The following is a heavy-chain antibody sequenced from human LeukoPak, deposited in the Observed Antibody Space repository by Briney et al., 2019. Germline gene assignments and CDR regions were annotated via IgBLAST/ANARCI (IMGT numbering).Heavy chain of an antibody. D-gene: IGHD6-19*01. CDR1: GGSISSYY. V-gene: IGHV4-4*07. CDR2: IYSSGST. J-gene: IGHJ4*02. Sequence: SETLSLTYTVPGGSISSYYWSWIRQPAGKGLEWIGRIYSSGSTNYNPSLKSRVTVSVDTSKNQFSLKLSSVTAADTAVYYCARGPRSSDWYSIDYWGRGTPVTVSS. CDR3: ARGPRSSDWYSIDY.